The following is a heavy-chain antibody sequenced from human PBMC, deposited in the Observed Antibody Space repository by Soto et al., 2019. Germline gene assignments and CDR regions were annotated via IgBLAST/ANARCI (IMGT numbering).Heavy chain of an antibody. CDR3: VCFECGRTAVVTAMEANGY. J-gene: IGHJ4*02. Sequence: GGSLRLSCAASGFTFSSYWMHWVRQGPGKGLVWVSRVNSDESTTSYADPVKGRFTISRDNAKNTLYLQMSSLRVEDTALYYCVCFECGRTAVVTAMEANGYWGQGTLFTVSS. V-gene: IGHV3-74*01. CDR1: GFTFSSYW. D-gene: IGHD2-21*02. CDR2: VNSDESTT.